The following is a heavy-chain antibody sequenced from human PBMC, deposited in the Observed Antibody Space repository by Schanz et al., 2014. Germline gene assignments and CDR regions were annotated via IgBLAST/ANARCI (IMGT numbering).Heavy chain of an antibody. CDR3: EKGMGYCGSGTCYDYYYYGLDV. D-gene: IGHD2-15*01. CDR1: GFTFNSYA. J-gene: IGHJ6*02. Sequence: DVQLLESGGGLVQPGGSLRLSCAASGFTFNSYAMTWVRQAPGKGLEWVSSISHSGGSKYYADSVKGRFTISRDNSENTLYLQMNSLSVDDTAVFYCEKGMGYCGSGTCYDYYYYGLDVWGQGTTVTVSS. CDR2: ISHSGGSK. V-gene: IGHV3-23*01.